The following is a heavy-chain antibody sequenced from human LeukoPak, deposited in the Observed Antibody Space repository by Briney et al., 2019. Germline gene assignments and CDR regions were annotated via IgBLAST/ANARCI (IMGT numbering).Heavy chain of an antibody. CDR3: ARELLRYFDWLSGGPNDAFDI. CDR1: GYSISSGYY. Sequence: PSETLSLTCAVSGYSISSGYYWGWIRQPPGKGLEWIGSIYHRGSTYYNPSLKSRVTISVDTSKNQFSLKLSSVTAADTAVYYCARELLRYFDWLSGGPNDAFDIWGQGTMVTVSS. D-gene: IGHD3-9*01. CDR2: IYHRGST. J-gene: IGHJ3*02. V-gene: IGHV4-38-2*02.